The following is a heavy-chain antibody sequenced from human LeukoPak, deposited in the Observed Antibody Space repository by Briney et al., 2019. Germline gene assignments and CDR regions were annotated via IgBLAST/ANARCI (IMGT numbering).Heavy chain of an antibody. Sequence: PGGSLRLSCAASGFTLDDYAMHWVRQAPGKGLEWVSGISWNSGNMDYADSVKGRFTISRDNAKNSLYLQMNSLRPDDTALYYCAKNYHGSGNYFYYGMDVWGQGTTVTVSS. V-gene: IGHV3-9*01. D-gene: IGHD3-10*01. J-gene: IGHJ6*02. CDR2: ISWNSGNM. CDR3: AKNYHGSGNYFYYGMDV. CDR1: GFTLDDYA.